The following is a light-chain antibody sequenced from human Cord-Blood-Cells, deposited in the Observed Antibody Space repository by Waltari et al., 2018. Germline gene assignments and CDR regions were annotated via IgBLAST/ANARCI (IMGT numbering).Light chain of an antibody. CDR1: SRDVGGYNY. CDR3: SSYTSSSTLE. V-gene: IGLV2-14*01. CDR2: EVR. Sequence: QSALTQPASVSGSPGQSITISCTGTSRDVGGYNYISWYQQHPGKAPKLMIYEVRNRPSGVSNRFSGSKAGNTASLTISGLQAEDEADYYCSSYTSSSTLEFGGGTKLTVL. J-gene: IGLJ2*01.